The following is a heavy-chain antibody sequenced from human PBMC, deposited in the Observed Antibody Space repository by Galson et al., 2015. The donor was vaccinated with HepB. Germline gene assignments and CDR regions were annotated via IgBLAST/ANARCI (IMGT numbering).Heavy chain of an antibody. CDR2: VSGYDGSA. V-gene: IGHV1-18*01. CDR3: ARDSRLELQLNNYYSYGMDV. J-gene: IGHJ6*02. CDR1: GYDFNKYG. Sequence: SVKVSCKASGYDFNKYGLSWVRQAPGQGLEWMGWVSGYDGSANYSPKFQGRVTMTTQTSTGTAYMEMRSLRSDDTAVYYCARDSRLELQLNNYYSYGMDVWGQGTAFRVS. D-gene: IGHD1-7*01.